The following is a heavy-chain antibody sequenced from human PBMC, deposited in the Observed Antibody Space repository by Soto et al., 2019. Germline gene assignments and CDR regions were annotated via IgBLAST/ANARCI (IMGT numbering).Heavy chain of an antibody. CDR1: GFTFDVYA. D-gene: IGHD3-10*01. V-gene: IGHV3-9*01. CDR3: AKDSSLRGRVYLVVEF. Sequence: EVQLVESGGGWVQPGRSLRLSCAASGFTFDVYAMHWVRQAPGKGLEWVSGINYNSGSVGYADSVKGRFTISRDNAKNYLQLQLNSMRAEDTAVYYYAKDSSLRGRVYLVVEFWGQGTLVTVSP. CDR2: INYNSGSV. J-gene: IGHJ4*02.